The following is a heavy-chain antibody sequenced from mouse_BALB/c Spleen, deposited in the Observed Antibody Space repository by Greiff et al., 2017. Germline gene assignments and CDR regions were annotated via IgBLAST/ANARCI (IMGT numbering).Heavy chain of an antibody. V-gene: IGHV1-7*01. CDR2: INPSTGYT. CDR3: ARKGSGYYYAMDY. J-gene: IGHJ4*01. Sequence: VKLMESGAELAKPGASVKMSCKASGYTFTSYWMHWVKQRPGQGLEWIGYINPSTGYTEYNQKFKDKATLTADKSSSTAYMQLSSLTSEDSAVYYCARKGSGYYYAMDYWGQGTSVTVSS. CDR1: GYTFTSYW.